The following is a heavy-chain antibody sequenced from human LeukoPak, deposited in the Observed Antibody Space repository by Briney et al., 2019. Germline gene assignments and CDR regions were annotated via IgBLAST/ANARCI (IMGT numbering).Heavy chain of an antibody. V-gene: IGHV4-39*07. CDR3: ANYCSSSSCHIRRAFDI. D-gene: IGHD2-2*02. CDR2: IYYSGST. CDR1: GGPISSSSYY. J-gene: IGHJ3*02. Sequence: SETLSLTCTVSGGPISSSSYYWGWIRQPPGKGLEWIGSIYYSGSTYYNPSLKSRVTISVDTSKNQFSLKLSSVTAADTAVYYCANYCSSSSCHIRRAFDIWGQGTMVTVSS.